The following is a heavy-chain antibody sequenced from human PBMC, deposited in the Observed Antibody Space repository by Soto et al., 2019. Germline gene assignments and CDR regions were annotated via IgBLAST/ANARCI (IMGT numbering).Heavy chain of an antibody. V-gene: IGHV1-69*13. CDR2: IIPIFGTA. Sequence: SVKVSCKASGGTFSSDAISWVRQAPGQGLEWMGGIIPIFGTANYAQKFQGRVTITADESTSTAYMGLSSLRSEDTAVYYCARGGGDYDISTGPKWRQGTLVTVSS. D-gene: IGHD3-9*01. CDR1: GGTFSSDA. J-gene: IGHJ4*02. CDR3: ARGGGDYDISTGPK.